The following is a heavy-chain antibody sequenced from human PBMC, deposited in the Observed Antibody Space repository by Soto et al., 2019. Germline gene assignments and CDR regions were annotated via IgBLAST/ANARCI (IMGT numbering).Heavy chain of an antibody. CDR2: ISGSGGST. CDR1: GFTFSSYA. CDR3: AKSKERTMRPYFDY. D-gene: IGHD3-22*01. V-gene: IGHV3-23*01. J-gene: IGHJ4*02. Sequence: GGSLRLSCAASGFTFSSYAMSWVRQAPGKGLEWVSAISGSGGSTYYADSVKGRFTISRDNSKNTLYLQMDSLRAEDTAVYYCAKSKERTMRPYFDYWGQGTLVTVSS.